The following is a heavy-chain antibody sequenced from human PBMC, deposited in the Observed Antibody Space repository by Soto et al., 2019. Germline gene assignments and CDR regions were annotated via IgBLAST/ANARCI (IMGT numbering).Heavy chain of an antibody. CDR3: ARAKGGYSGYDPTYYFDY. CDR2: INPNSGGT. J-gene: IGHJ4*02. D-gene: IGHD5-12*01. V-gene: IGHV1-2*04. Sequence: ASVKVSCKASGYTFTGYYMHWVRQAPGQGLEWMGWINPNSGGTNYAQKFQGWVTMTRDTSISTAYMELSRLRSDDTAVYYCARAKGGYSGYDPTYYFDYWGQGTLVTVSS. CDR1: GYTFTGYY.